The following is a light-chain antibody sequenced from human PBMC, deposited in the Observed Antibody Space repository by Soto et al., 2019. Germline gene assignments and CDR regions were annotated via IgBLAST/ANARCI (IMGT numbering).Light chain of an antibody. J-gene: IGKJ4*01. CDR3: LQHNSYPLT. Sequence: DIQMTQSPSSLSASVGDRVTITCRASQGIRNGLGWFQQKPGKAPKRLIYAASSLQSGVSSRFSGSGSGTKFTLTISSLQPEDFATYYCLQHNSYPLTFGGGTKVEIK. CDR1: QGIRNG. V-gene: IGKV1-17*01. CDR2: AAS.